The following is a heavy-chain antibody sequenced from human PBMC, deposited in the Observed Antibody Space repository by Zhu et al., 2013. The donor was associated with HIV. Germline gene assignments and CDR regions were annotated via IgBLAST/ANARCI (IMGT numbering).Heavy chain of an antibody. D-gene: IGHD3-3*01. CDR3: ARDAVQHFGVVIIPSFDY. J-gene: IGHJ4*02. CDR1: GGTFSSYA. V-gene: IGHV1-69*01. CDR2: IIPIFGTA. Sequence: QVQLVQSGAEVKKPGSSVKVSCKASGGTFSSYAISWVRQAPGQGLEWMGGIIPIFGTANYAQKFQGRVTITADESTSTAYMELSSLRSEDTAVYYCARDAVQHFGVVIIPSFDYWGQGTLVTVSS.